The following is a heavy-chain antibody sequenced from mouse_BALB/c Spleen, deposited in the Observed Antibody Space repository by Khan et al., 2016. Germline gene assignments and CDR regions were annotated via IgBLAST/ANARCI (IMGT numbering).Heavy chain of an antibody. CDR3: ARPGYGSSRGFAY. CDR2: INTYTGEP. Sequence: QIQLVQSGPELKKPGETVRISCKASGYTFTNYGMNWVKQAPGKGLKWMGWINTYTGEPTYADDFKGRFAFSLETSASTAYLQINNLKNEDTATXFYARPGYGSSRGFAYWGQGTLVTVSA. CDR1: GYTFTNYG. D-gene: IGHD1-1*01. J-gene: IGHJ3*01. V-gene: IGHV9-3-1*01.